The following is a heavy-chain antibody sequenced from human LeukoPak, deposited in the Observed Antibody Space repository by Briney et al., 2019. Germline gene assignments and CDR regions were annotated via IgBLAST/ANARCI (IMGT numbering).Heavy chain of an antibody. CDR3: ARRGLYYCSSTSCHSDY. J-gene: IGHJ4*02. D-gene: IGHD2-2*01. CDR1: GFTFSSYS. CDR2: ISSSSSYI. V-gene: IGHV3-21*01. Sequence: GGSLRLSCAASGFTFSSYSMNWVRQAPGKGLEWVSSISSSSSYIYYADSVKGRFTISRDNAKNSLYLQMNSLRAEDTAVYYCARRGLYYCSSTSCHSDYWGQGTLVTVSS.